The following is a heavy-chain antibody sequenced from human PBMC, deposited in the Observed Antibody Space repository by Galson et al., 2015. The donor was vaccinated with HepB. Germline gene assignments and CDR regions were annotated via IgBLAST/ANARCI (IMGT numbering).Heavy chain of an antibody. CDR3: ARGGLQLWLFDY. CDR1: GGTFSSYA. CDR2: IIPIFGTA. J-gene: IGHJ4*02. V-gene: IGHV1-69*13. D-gene: IGHD5-18*01. Sequence: SVKVSRKASGGTFSSYAISWVRQAPGQGLEWMGGIIPIFGTANYAQKFQGRVTITADESTSTAYMELSSLRSEDTAVYYCARGGLQLWLFDYWGQGTLVTVSS.